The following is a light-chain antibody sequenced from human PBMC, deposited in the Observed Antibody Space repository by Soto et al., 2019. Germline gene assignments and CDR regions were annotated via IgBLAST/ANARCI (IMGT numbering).Light chain of an antibody. Sequence: EIVLTQSPGTLSLSPGERATLSCRSSQSVSSSYLAWYQQKPGQAPRLLIYDVSSRATGIPDRFSGSGSGTDFTLIISRLEPEDFAVYYCQQYGRSPTFGPGTKVEIK. V-gene: IGKV3-20*01. J-gene: IGKJ1*01. CDR3: QQYGRSPT. CDR1: QSVSSSY. CDR2: DVS.